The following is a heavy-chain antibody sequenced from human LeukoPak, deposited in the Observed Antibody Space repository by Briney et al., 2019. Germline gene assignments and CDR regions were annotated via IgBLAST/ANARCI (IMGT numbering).Heavy chain of an antibody. V-gene: IGHV3-20*04. CDR2: INWNGGST. CDR1: GFTFDDYG. Sequence: GGSLRLSCAASGFTFDDYGMSWVRQAPGKGLEWVSGINWNGGSTGYADSVKGRFTISRDNAKNSLYLQMNSLRAEDTALYYCARDSSGSYYNRNDYWGQGTLVTVSS. CDR3: ARDSSGSYYNRNDY. J-gene: IGHJ4*02. D-gene: IGHD3-10*01.